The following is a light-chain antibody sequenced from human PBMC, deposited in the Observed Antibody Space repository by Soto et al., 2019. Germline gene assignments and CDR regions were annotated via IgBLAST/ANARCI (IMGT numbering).Light chain of an antibody. CDR3: PQVSSSPLT. J-gene: IGKJ4*01. Sequence: DIQMTQYPSFVSASVGDRVTITCRESQRIKSWLAWSQHKPGKAPKVLLFAASSLQRGVPSRFSGSGSGTDFTLTISNLQPEDVATYFCPQVSSSPLTFGGGTKVDIK. CDR1: QRIKSW. V-gene: IGKV1-12*01. CDR2: AAS.